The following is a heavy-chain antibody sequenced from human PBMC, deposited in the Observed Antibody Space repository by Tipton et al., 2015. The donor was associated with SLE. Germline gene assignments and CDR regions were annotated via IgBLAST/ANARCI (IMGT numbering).Heavy chain of an antibody. CDR3: AKGGGYCTTTNCYDYYYYGMDV. D-gene: IGHD2-2*03. V-gene: IGHV3-23*01. CDR1: GFTFDDYA. J-gene: IGHJ6*02. CDR2: ISGSGGGT. Sequence: SLRLSCAASGFTFDDYAMHWVRQAPGKGLEWVSAISGSGGGTYYADSVKGRFTISRDNSKNTLYLQMNGLRAEDTAVYYCAKGGGYCTTTNCYDYYYYGMDVWGQGTTVTVSS.